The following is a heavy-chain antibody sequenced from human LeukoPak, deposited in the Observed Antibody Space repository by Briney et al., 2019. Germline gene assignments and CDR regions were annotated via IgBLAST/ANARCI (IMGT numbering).Heavy chain of an antibody. CDR3: ARDRISWSYNY. CDR1: GFTLSGYE. D-gene: IGHD3-10*01. V-gene: IGHV3-48*03. Sequence: PGGSLRLSCAASGFTLSGYEMSWVRQAPGKGLEWMSYINGIGRNIYYAHSVQGRFTITRDNAKNSLYLQLNSLRVEDTVVYYCARDRISWSYNYWGQGTQVTVSS. J-gene: IGHJ4*02. CDR2: INGIGRNI.